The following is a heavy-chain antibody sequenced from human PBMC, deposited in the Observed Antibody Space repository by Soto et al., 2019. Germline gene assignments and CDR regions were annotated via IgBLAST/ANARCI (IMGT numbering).Heavy chain of an antibody. V-gene: IGHV4-39*07. CDR1: GGSISSSSYY. Sequence: PSETLSLTCTVSGGSISSSSYYWGWIRQPPGKGLEWIGSIYYSGSTYYNLSLKSRVTISVDTSKNQFSLKLSSVTAADTAVYYCARVLFGSLACCDPWGQRSLVTASS. CDR3: ARVLFGSLACCDP. D-gene: IGHD2-15*01. CDR2: IYYSGST. J-gene: IGHJ5*01.